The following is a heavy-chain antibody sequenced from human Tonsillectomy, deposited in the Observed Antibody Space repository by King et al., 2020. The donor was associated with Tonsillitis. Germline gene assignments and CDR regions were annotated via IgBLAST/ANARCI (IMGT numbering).Heavy chain of an antibody. V-gene: IGHV3-21*01. J-gene: IGHJ4*02. Sequence: VQLVESGGGLVKPGGSLRLSCAASGFTFSSYSMNWVRQAPGKGLEWVSSISSSSSYIYYADSVKGRFTISRDNAKNSLYLQRNSLRAEDTAVYYCAREVTAMVTDYFAYWGQGTLVTVSS. CDR1: GFTFSSYS. D-gene: IGHD5-18*01. CDR3: AREVTAMVTDYFAY. CDR2: ISSSSSYI.